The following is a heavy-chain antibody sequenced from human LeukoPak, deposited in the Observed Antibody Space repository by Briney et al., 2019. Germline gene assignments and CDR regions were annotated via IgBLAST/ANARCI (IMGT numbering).Heavy chain of an antibody. J-gene: IGHJ4*02. CDR2: IYPGDSDT. D-gene: IGHD6-6*01. V-gene: IGHV5-51*01. CDR3: ARERGGSSSSGRVNFDY. Sequence: GESLKISCKGSGYSFTSYWIGWVRQTPGKGLEWMGIIYPGDSDTRYSPSFQGQVTISADKSISTAYLQWSSLKASDTAMYYCARERGGSSSSGRVNFDYWGQGTLVTVSS. CDR1: GYSFTSYW.